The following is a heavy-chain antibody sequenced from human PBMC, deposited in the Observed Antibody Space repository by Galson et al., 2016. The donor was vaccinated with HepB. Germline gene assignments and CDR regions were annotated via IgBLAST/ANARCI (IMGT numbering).Heavy chain of an antibody. CDR1: GGSIYNYY. CDR3: ARGPTVTTDF. CDR2: THHSGST. Sequence: SETLSLTCTVSGGSIYNYYWTWIRQPPGKGPEWIGYTHHSGSTLYNPSLRSRVTTSIDTSRNQFSLNLNSVTAADTAVYYCARGPTVTTDFWGPGTLVTVSS. V-gene: IGHV4-59*08. J-gene: IGHJ4*02. D-gene: IGHD4-17*01.